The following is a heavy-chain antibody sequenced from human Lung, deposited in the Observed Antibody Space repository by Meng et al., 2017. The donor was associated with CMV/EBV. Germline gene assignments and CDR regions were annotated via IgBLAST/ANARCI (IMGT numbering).Heavy chain of an antibody. Sequence: GGSXRLXCAASGFTFSSYAMHWVRQAPGKGLEWVAVISYDGSNKYYADSVKGRFTISRDNSKNTLYLQMNSLRAEDTAVYYCATDGGAAAGTTPRGPWGQGTXVTVSS. J-gene: IGHJ5*02. CDR1: GFTFSSYA. D-gene: IGHD6-13*01. CDR2: ISYDGSNK. CDR3: ATDGGAAAGTTPRGP. V-gene: IGHV3-30*04.